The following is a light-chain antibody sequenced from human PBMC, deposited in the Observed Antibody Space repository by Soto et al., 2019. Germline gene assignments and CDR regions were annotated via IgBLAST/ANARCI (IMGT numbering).Light chain of an antibody. CDR1: QSVNSN. Sequence: EIVMTQSPVTLSVSPGERATLSCRASQSVNSNVAWYQQKPGQAPRLLIFGASTGATGIPARFSGSGSGTEFTLTISSLQSEDFAVSYCQQYNTWPRTFGQGTRLEIK. V-gene: IGKV3-15*01. CDR2: GAS. J-gene: IGKJ5*01. CDR3: QQYNTWPRT.